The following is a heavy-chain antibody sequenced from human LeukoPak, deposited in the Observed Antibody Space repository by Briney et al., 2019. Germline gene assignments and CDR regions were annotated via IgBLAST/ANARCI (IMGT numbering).Heavy chain of an antibody. J-gene: IGHJ3*02. CDR2: INAGNGNT. CDR3: ARDGDSPVDDAFDI. V-gene: IGHV1-3*01. CDR1: GGTFSSYA. Sequence: GASVKVSCKASGGTFSSYAISWVRQAPGQRLEWMGWINAGNGNTKYSQKFQGRVTITRDTSASTAYMELSSLRSEDTAVYYCARDGDSPVDDAFDIWGQGTMVTVSS. D-gene: IGHD7-27*01.